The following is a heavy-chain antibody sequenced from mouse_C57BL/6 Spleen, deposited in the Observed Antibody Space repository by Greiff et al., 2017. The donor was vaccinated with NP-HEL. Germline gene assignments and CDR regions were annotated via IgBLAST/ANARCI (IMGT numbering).Heavy chain of an antibody. CDR1: GFTFSSYA. Sequence: EVKLVESGGGLVKPGGSLKLSCAASGFTFSSYAMSWVRQTPEKRLEWVATISDGGSYTYYPDNVKGRFTISRDNAKNNLYLQMSHLKSEDTAMYYCARDYDGYPCAYWGQGTLVTVSA. CDR2: ISDGGSYT. V-gene: IGHV5-4*01. J-gene: IGHJ3*01. CDR3: ARDYDGYPCAY. D-gene: IGHD2-3*01.